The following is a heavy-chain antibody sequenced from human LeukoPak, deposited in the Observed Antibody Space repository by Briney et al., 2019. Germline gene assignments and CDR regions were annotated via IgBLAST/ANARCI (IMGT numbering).Heavy chain of an antibody. CDR2: IYYSGST. CDR1: GGSVSSSDW. Sequence: PSETLSLTCAVSGGSVSSSDWWSWVRQPPGKGLEWIGYIYYSGSTNYNPSLKSRVTISVDTSRNQFSLKLTSVTAADTAVYYCARLPGLGIGRNYFDYWGQGTLVTVSS. CDR3: ARLPGLGIGRNYFDY. V-gene: IGHV4-61*01. D-gene: IGHD7-27*01. J-gene: IGHJ4*02.